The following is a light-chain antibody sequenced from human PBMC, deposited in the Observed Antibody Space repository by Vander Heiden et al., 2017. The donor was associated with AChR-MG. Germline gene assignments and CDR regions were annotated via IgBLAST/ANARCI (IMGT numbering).Light chain of an antibody. CDR2: LSS. CDR3: MQALQTPT. Sequence: DIVMTQSLLSLPVTPGEPASISCRSSQGLLHSNGDNCLDWYLQKPGQSPQLLIYLSSIRASGVPDRFSGSGSGTNFTLKISRVEAEDVGVYYCMQALQTPTFGQGTKLELK. V-gene: IGKV2-28*01. CDR1: QGLLHSNGDNC. J-gene: IGKJ2*01.